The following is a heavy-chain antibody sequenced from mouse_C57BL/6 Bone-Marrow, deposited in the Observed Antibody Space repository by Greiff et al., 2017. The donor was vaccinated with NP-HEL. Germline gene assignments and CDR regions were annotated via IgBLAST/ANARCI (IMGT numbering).Heavy chain of an antibody. Sequence: VQLQQSGAELVMPGASVKLSCKASGYTFTSYWMHWVKQRPGQGLEWIGEIDPSDSYTNYNQKFKGKSTLTVDKSSSTAYMQLSSLTSEDSAVYYCARRWLLRYFDVWGTGTTVTVSS. CDR1: GYTFTSYW. CDR2: IDPSDSYT. CDR3: ARRWLLRYFDV. V-gene: IGHV1-69*01. D-gene: IGHD2-3*01. J-gene: IGHJ1*03.